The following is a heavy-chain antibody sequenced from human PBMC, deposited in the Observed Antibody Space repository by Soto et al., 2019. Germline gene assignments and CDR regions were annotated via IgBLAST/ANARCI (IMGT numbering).Heavy chain of an antibody. CDR3: ARGVVRQQYYFDY. CDR1: GYTFTGYY. Sequence: ASVKVSCKASGYTFTGYYMHWVRQAPGQGLEWMGWINPNSGGTSYAQKFQGWVTMTRDTSISTAYMELSRLRSDDTAVYYCARGVVRQQYYFDYWGQGTLVTVSS. V-gene: IGHV1-2*04. CDR2: INPNSGGT. D-gene: IGHD2-15*01. J-gene: IGHJ4*02.